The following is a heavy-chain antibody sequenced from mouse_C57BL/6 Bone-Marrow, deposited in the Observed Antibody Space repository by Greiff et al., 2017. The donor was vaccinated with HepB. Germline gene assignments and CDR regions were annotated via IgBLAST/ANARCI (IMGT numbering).Heavy chain of an antibody. CDR1: GYAFSSYW. J-gene: IGHJ4*01. D-gene: IGHD1-1*01. V-gene: IGHV1-80*01. CDR2: IYPGDGDT. Sequence: VKLQESGAELVKPGASVKISCKASGYAFSSYWMNWVKQRPGKGLEWIGQIYPGDGDTNYNGKFKGKATMTADKSSSTAYMQLSSLTSQDSAVYVCARGGGTTGLYAMDYWGQGTSVTVSS. CDR3: ARGGGTTGLYAMDY.